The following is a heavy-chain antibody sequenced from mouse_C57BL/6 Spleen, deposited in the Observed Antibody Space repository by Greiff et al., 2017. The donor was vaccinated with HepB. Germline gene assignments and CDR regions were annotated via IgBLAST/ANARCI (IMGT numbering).Heavy chain of an antibody. D-gene: IGHD1-1*01. CDR2: IDPSDSYT. Sequence: QVQLQQPGAELVMPGASVKLSCKASGYTFTSYWMHWVKQRPGQGLEWIGEIDPSDSYTNYNQKFKGKSTLTVDKSSSTAYMQLSSLTSEDSAVYYCARRRLRSYFDYWGQGTTRTVSS. CDR3: ARRRLRSYFDY. J-gene: IGHJ2*01. V-gene: IGHV1-69*01. CDR1: GYTFTSYW.